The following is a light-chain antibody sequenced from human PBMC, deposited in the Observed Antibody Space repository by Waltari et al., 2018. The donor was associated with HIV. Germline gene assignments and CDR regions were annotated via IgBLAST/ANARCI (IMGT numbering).Light chain of an antibody. J-gene: IGLJ3*02. CDR1: TLPKKY. CDR2: EDI. V-gene: IGLV3-10*01. CDR3: YSTESNGNHRV. Sequence: SYDLTQPPSVSVSPGQTARITCSGDTLPKKYAHWYQQKSGQAPVLVIDEDIKRPSGIPERFSGSSAGTMAILTISGAQVEDEADYYCYSTESNGNHRVFGGGTKLTVL.